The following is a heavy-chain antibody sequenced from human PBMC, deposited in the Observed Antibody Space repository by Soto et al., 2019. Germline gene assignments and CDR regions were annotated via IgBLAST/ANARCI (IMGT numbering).Heavy chain of an antibody. CDR1: GFTFSSCA. CDR2: ISGIGGST. J-gene: IGHJ4*02. CDR3: AKSGWLVNYFDY. V-gene: IGHV3-23*01. Sequence: LRLSCAASGFTFSSCAMSWVRQAPGKGLERVSTISGIGGSTYYADSVKGRFTISRDNSKNTLYLQMNSLRAEDTAVYFCAKSGWLVNYFDYWGQGILVTVYS. D-gene: IGHD6-19*01.